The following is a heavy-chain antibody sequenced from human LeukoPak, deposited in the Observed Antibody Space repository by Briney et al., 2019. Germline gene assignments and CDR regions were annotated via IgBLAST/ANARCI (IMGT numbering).Heavy chain of an antibody. CDR1: GFTFSDYY. Sequence: PGGSLRLSCAASGFTFSDYYMSWIRQAPGKGLEWVSYISSSSSYTNYADSVKGRFTISRDNAKNSLYLQMNSLRAEDTAVYYCARTSSSWYSEGPLDYWGQGTLVTVSS. J-gene: IGHJ4*02. CDR2: ISSSSSYT. CDR3: ARTSSSWYSEGPLDY. V-gene: IGHV3-11*03. D-gene: IGHD6-13*01.